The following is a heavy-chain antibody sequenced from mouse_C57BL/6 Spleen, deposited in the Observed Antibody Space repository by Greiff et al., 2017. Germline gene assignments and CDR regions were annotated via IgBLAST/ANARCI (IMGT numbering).Heavy chain of an antibody. D-gene: IGHD1-1*01. Sequence: EVQLMESGGGLVQPGGSMKLSCVASGFTFSNYWMNWVRQSPEKGLEWVAQIRLKSDNYATHYAESVKGRFTISRDDSKSSVYLQMNNLRAEDTGIYYCTAYYYGSPWFAYWGQGTLVTVSA. V-gene: IGHV6-3*01. CDR3: TAYYYGSPWFAY. CDR2: IRLKSDNYAT. CDR1: GFTFSNYW. J-gene: IGHJ3*01.